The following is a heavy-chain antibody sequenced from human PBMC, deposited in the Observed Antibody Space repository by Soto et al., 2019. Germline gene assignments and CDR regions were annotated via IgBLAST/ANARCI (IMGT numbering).Heavy chain of an antibody. CDR3: ARDPTSYSSGWYGFDY. Sequence: GGSLRLSCAASGFTFSSYAMSWVRQAPGKGLEWVSAISGSGGSTYYADSVKGRFTISRDNAKNSLYLQMNSLRAEDTAVYYCARDPTSYSSGWYGFDYWGQGTLVTVSS. J-gene: IGHJ4*02. D-gene: IGHD6-19*01. CDR2: ISGSGGST. CDR1: GFTFSSYA. V-gene: IGHV3-23*01.